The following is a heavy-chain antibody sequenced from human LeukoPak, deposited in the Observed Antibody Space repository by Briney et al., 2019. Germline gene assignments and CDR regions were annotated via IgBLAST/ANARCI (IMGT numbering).Heavy chain of an antibody. CDR2: INPNSGGT. CDR1: GYTFTGYY. D-gene: IGHD1-1*01. Sequence: ASVKVSCKATGYTFTGYYMHWVRQAPGQGLEWMGWINPNSGGTNYAQKFQGRVTMTRDTSISTAYMELSRLRSDDTAVYYCARVPTGTTFNWFDPWGQGTLVTVSS. V-gene: IGHV1-2*02. J-gene: IGHJ5*02. CDR3: ARVPTGTTFNWFDP.